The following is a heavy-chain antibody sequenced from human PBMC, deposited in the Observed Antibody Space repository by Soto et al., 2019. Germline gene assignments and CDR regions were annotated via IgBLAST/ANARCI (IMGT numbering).Heavy chain of an antibody. D-gene: IGHD1-26*01. J-gene: IGHJ4*02. Sequence: QVQLVESGGGVVRPGRSLRLSCVASGFTFRDYGMHWVRQAPGKGLEWVAGISHHGLKEHYADSVKGRFTISRDNSKKTVYLQLNSRRGDDTAVYYCAKAGVGGSNKYYFEYWGQEPLVTVSS. CDR2: ISHHGLKE. V-gene: IGHV3-30*18. CDR1: GFTFRDYG. CDR3: AKAGVGGSNKYYFEY.